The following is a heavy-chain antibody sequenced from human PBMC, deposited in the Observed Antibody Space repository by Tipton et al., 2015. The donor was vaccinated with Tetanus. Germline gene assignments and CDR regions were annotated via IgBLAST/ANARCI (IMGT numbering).Heavy chain of an antibody. CDR2: IHQTGTT. Sequence: TLSLTCTVSGASFSSGDYYWSWIRKPPGKDLEWIGYIHQTGTTYYNPSLKGRVTISMDRSNTQFSLRLDSLTAADTAVYFCARHPPPYYYGSGSYLDYWGQGTPVTVSS. V-gene: IGHV4-30-4*01. D-gene: IGHD3-10*01. J-gene: IGHJ4*02. CDR1: GASFSSGDYY. CDR3: ARHPPPYYYGSGSYLDY.